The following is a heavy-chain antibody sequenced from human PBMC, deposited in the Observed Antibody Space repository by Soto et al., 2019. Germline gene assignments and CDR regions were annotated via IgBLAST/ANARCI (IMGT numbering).Heavy chain of an antibody. D-gene: IGHD2-15*01. V-gene: IGHV4-39*01. Sequence: PSETLSLTSTVSGGSISSGSYYWGWIRQPPGKGLEWIGSIYYSGSTYYNPSLKSRVTISVDTSKNQFSLTLTSVTAADTAVYYCARQCRGVTCHWFVPWGQGTLVTVSS. CDR3: ARQCRGVTCHWFVP. J-gene: IGHJ5*02. CDR1: GGSISSGSYY. CDR2: IYYSGST.